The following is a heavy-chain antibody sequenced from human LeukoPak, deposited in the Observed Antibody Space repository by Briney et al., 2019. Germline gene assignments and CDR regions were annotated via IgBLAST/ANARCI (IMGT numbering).Heavy chain of an antibody. Sequence: SETLSLTCAVYGGSFSGYYWSWIRQPPGKGLEWIGEINHSGSTNYNPSLKSRVTISVDTSKNQFSLKLSSVTAADTAVYYCARGPGYEGFWGQGTLVTVSS. D-gene: IGHD5-18*01. CDR2: INHSGST. CDR3: ARGPGYEGF. J-gene: IGHJ4*02. CDR1: GGSFSGYY. V-gene: IGHV4-34*01.